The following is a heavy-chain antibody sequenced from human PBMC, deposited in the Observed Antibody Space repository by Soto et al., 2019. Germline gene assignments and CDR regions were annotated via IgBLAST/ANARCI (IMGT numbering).Heavy chain of an antibody. D-gene: IGHD5-12*01. V-gene: IGHV1-69*02. CDR2: IIPILGIA. J-gene: IGHJ5*02. CDR1: GGTFSSYT. Sequence: SVKVSCKASGGTFSSYTISWVRQAPGQGLEWMGRIIPILGIANYAQKFQGRVTITADKSTSTAYMELSSLRSEDTAVYYCARGQSRDGYNVLRVRWFDPWGQGTLVTVSS. CDR3: ARGQSRDGYNVLRVRWFDP.